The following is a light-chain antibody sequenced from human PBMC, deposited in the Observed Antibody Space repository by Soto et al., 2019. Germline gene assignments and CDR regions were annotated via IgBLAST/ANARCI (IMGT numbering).Light chain of an antibody. CDR2: GAS. Sequence: EIVLTQSPGPLSLSPGERATLSCRASQSVSRSYLAWYQQKPGQAPRLLIYGASSRATGIPDRFSGSGSGTDFTLTISRLEPEDFAVYYCQQYGSSPCTFGQGTKLEIK. V-gene: IGKV3-20*01. CDR1: QSVSRSY. J-gene: IGKJ2*02. CDR3: QQYGSSPCT.